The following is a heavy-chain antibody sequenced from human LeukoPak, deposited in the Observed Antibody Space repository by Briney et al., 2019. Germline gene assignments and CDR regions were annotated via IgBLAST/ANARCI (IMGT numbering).Heavy chain of an antibody. CDR2: SIGYSGKA. CDR1: DYMLTSFG. J-gene: IGHJ4*02. Sequence: ASVKVSCKVPDYMLTSFGVSWVRQAPGQGLEWIGWSIGYSGKANYAQKLQDRITMTTDLSTSTVYMGLKSLTSDDTAIYYCARGKTIDYWGQGTLVTVSS. CDR3: ARGKTIDY. D-gene: IGHD1-1*01. V-gene: IGHV1-18*01.